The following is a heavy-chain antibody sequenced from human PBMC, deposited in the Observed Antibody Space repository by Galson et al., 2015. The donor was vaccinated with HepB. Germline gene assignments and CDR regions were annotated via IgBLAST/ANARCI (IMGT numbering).Heavy chain of an antibody. D-gene: IGHD6-19*01. CDR3: AREGIAVAGTVIAFDI. V-gene: IGHV3-30-3*01. CDR2: ISYDGSNK. J-gene: IGHJ3*02. CDR1: GFTFSSYT. Sequence: SLRLSCAASGFTFSSYTMHWVRQAPGKGLEWVAVISYDGSNKYYADSVKGRFTISRDNSKNTLYLQMNSLRAEDTAVYYCAREGIAVAGTVIAFDIWGQGTMVTVSS.